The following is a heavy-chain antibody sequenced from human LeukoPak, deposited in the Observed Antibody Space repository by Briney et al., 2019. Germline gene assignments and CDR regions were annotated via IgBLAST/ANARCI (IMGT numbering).Heavy chain of an antibody. V-gene: IGHV3-33*01. J-gene: IGHJ4*02. CDR3: ARGIAGAGTTGGYCDY. CDR2: IWHDGSNE. CDR1: GFNFSNYG. Sequence: GRSLRLSCAASGFNFSNYGMNWVRQAPDKGLEWVAVIWHDGSNEYYADSVKGRFTISRDNSENTLYLQMNSLGAEDTAFYYCARGIAGAGTTGGYCDYWGQGALVTVSS. D-gene: IGHD6-19*01.